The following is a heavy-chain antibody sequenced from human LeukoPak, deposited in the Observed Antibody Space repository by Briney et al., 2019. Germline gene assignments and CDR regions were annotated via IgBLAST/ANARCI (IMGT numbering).Heavy chain of an antibody. CDR2: INPNSGGT. CDR3: ARVSGITGTGDAFDI. CDR1: GSTFTGYY. J-gene: IGHJ3*02. V-gene: IGHV1-2*02. D-gene: IGHD1-20*01. Sequence: SVKVSCKASGSTFTGYYMHWVRQAPGQGLEWMGWINPNSGGTNYAQKFQGRVTMTRDTSISTAYMELSRLRSDDTAVYYCARVSGITGTGDAFDIWGQGTMVTVSS.